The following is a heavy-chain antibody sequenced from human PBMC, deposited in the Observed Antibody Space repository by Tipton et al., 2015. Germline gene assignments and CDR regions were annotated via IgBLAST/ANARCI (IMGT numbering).Heavy chain of an antibody. Sequence: TLSLTCTVSGGSVSNGSYYWSWIRQPPGRGLEWIGYIHYSGSTNSNPSLKSRVTISIDTSKNQCSLNLSSVTAADTAVYYCARFVSRGYYYFGMDVWGQGTTVTVSS. CDR2: IHYSGST. V-gene: IGHV4-61*01. J-gene: IGHJ6*02. CDR3: ARFVSRGYYYFGMDV. D-gene: IGHD3-16*01. CDR1: GGSVSNGSYY.